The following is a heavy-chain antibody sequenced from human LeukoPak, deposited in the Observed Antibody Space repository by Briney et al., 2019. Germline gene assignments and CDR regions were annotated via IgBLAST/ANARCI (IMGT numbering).Heavy chain of an antibody. CDR1: GFTFSSYG. D-gene: IGHD1-1*01. J-gene: IGHJ3*01. Sequence: KPGGSLRLSCAASGFTFSSYGMHWVRQIPGERPEWVSSISGDTTYIYYADSIKGRFTISRDNTNTSLFLQMNSLRAEDTATYFCARRGTDASFSFFDVWGQGTMVTVSS. V-gene: IGHV3-21*01. CDR2: ISGDTTYI. CDR3: ARRGTDASFSFFDV.